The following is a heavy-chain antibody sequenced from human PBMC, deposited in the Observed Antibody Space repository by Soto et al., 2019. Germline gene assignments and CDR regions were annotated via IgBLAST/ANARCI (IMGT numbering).Heavy chain of an antibody. CDR1: GGSISSGGYY. D-gene: IGHD3-3*01. CDR3: ARAYYDFWSGYFPYYFDY. J-gene: IGHJ4*02. CDR2: IYYSGST. Sequence: SETLSLTCTVSGGSISSGGYYWSWIRQHPGKGLEWIGYIYYSGSTYYNPSLKSRVTISVDTSKNQFSLKLSSVTAADTAVYYCARAYYDFWSGYFPYYFDYWGQGTLVTVSS. V-gene: IGHV4-31*03.